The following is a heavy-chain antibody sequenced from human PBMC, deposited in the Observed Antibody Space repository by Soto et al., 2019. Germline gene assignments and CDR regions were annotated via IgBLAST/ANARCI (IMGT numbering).Heavy chain of an antibody. V-gene: IGHV1-18*01. CDR1: GYTFTSYV. D-gene: IGHD3-22*01. Sequence: ASVKVSCNASGYTFTSYVSTWVRQAPGQGLEWMGWISAYNDDRSYARKLQGRVTMTTDTSTSTAYMELRSLRSDDTAVYYCARVMIGANYYGMDVWGQGTTVTVS. CDR2: ISAYNDDR. CDR3: ARVMIGANYYGMDV. J-gene: IGHJ6*02.